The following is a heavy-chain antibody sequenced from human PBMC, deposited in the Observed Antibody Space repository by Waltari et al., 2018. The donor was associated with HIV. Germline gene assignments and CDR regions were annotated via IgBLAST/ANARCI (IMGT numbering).Heavy chain of an antibody. CDR1: GYPFTGNY. CDR3: ATPGLNGDFDH. V-gene: IGHV1-2*02. J-gene: IGHJ4*02. CDR2: VSPNSRAT. D-gene: IGHD2-8*01. Sequence: QVQLVQSGADVKKPGASVRVSCRASGYPFTGNYLHWVRQAPGQGCEWLGWVSPNSRATNYAENFQGRVTLTSDTSITTAYLDLSSLRSDDTAVYYCATPGLNGDFDHRGQGTLVTVS.